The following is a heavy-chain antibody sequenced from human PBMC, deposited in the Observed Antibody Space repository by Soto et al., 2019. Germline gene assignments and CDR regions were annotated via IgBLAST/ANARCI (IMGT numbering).Heavy chain of an antibody. CDR2: ISYDGSNK. V-gene: IGHV3-30-3*01. CDR3: ARDTGAFDI. CDR1: GFTFSSYA. Sequence: QVQLVESGGGVVQPGRSLRLSCAASGFTFSSYAMHWVRQAPGKGLEWVAVISYDGSNKYYADSVKGRFTISRDKSKNTLYLQMNSLRAEDTAVYYCARDTGAFDIWGQGTMVTGSS. J-gene: IGHJ3*02.